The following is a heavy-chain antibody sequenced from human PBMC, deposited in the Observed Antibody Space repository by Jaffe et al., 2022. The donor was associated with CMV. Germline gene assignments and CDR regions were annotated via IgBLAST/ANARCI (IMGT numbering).Heavy chain of an antibody. V-gene: IGHV4-39*01. J-gene: IGHJ4*02. CDR3: ARHLLTTTPFEY. CDR2: IYYSGST. CDR1: GGSIGSSTYF. D-gene: IGHD1-26*01. Sequence: QLQLQESGPRLVKPSETLALTCTVSGGSIGSSTYFWGWIRRPPGKGLEWIGSIYYSGSTYYNPSLESRVTISVDTSKNQFSLRLNSVTAADTAVYYCARHLLTTTPFEYWGLGTPVTVSS.